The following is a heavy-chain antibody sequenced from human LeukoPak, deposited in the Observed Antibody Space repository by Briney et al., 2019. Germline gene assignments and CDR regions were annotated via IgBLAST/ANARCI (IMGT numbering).Heavy chain of an antibody. Sequence: ASVKVSCKVSGYTLTELSMHWVRQAPGKGLEWMGGFDPEDGETIYAQKFQGRVTMTEDTSTDTAYMELSSLRSEDTAVYYCATARGYSYGFDYWGQGTLVTVSS. J-gene: IGHJ4*02. CDR3: ATARGYSYGFDY. CDR1: GYTLTELS. D-gene: IGHD5-18*01. V-gene: IGHV1-24*01. CDR2: FDPEDGET.